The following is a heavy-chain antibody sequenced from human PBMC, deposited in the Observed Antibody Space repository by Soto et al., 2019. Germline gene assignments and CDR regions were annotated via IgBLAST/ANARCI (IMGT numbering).Heavy chain of an antibody. CDR1: GFIFSDYT. J-gene: IGHJ6*02. Sequence: GGSLRLSCAAPGFIFSDYTMTWVRQAPGRGLEFVSHISSSGDAIFYAESVKGRFTVSRDNAKNSLYLQMNSLRDDDTAVYFCARDHGGSTWFVGVYYFFGMDVWGQGTAVTVSS. CDR2: ISSSGDAI. D-gene: IGHD6-13*01. CDR3: ARDHGGSTWFVGVYYFFGMDV. V-gene: IGHV3-48*02.